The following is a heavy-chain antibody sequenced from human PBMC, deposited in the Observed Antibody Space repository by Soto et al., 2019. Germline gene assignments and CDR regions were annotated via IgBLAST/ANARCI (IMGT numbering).Heavy chain of an antibody. Sequence: SVKVSCKASGGTFSSYAISWVRQAPGQGLEWMGGIIPIFGTANYAQKFQGRVTMTRDTSTSTVYMELSSLRSEDTAVYYCAKTYGDYRDHAFDIWGQGTMVTVSS. D-gene: IGHD4-17*01. J-gene: IGHJ3*02. V-gene: IGHV1-69*05. CDR3: AKTYGDYRDHAFDI. CDR1: GGTFSSYA. CDR2: IIPIFGTA.